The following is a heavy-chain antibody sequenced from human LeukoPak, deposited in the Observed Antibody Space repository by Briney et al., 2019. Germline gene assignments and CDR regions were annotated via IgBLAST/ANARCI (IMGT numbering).Heavy chain of an antibody. CDR2: IYSGGST. D-gene: IGHD3-22*01. V-gene: IGHV3-53*01. J-gene: IGHJ2*01. Sequence: PGGSLSLSGAAPGLTAIRNSMGGVAQAPGRGLEWVSVIYSGGSTYYADSVKGRFTISRDNSKNTLYLQMNSLRAEDTAVYYCAREGYSSGYWPTPRATGYFDLWGRGTLVTVSS. CDR1: GLTAIRNS. CDR3: AREGYSSGYWPTPRATGYFDL.